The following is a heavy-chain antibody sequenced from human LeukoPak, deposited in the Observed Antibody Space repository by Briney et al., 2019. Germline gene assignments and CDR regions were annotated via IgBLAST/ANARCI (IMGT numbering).Heavy chain of an antibody. CDR1: GGSISSSNW. Sequence: PSETLSLTCAVSGGSISSSNWWSWVRQPPGKGLEWIGYIYYSGSTNYNPSLKSRVTISVDTSKNQFSLKLSSVTAADTAVYYCARRSFDSSGYYLDYWGQGSLVTVSS. CDR2: IYYSGST. J-gene: IGHJ4*02. D-gene: IGHD3-22*01. CDR3: ARRSFDSSGYYLDY. V-gene: IGHV4-4*02.